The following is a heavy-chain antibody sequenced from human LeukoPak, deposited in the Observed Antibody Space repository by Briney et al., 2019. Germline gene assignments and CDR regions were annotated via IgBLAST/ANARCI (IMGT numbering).Heavy chain of an antibody. CDR1: GYTFTSYG. Sequence: ASVKVSCKASGYTFTSYGISWVRQAPGQGLEWMGWISAYNGNTNYAQKLQGRVTMTTDTSTSTAYMELRSLRSDDTAVYYCARNPIVVVVAATYYYYYMDVWGKGTTVTVSS. V-gene: IGHV1-18*01. D-gene: IGHD2-15*01. CDR3: ARNPIVVVVAATYYYYYMDV. J-gene: IGHJ6*03. CDR2: ISAYNGNT.